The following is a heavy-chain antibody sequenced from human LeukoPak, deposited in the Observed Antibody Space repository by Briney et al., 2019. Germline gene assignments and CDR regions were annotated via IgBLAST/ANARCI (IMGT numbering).Heavy chain of an antibody. CDR1: GFTVSSNY. CDR2: IYSGGST. J-gene: IGHJ5*02. V-gene: IGHV3-53*01. Sequence: GGALRLSCAASGFTVSSNYMSWVRQAPGKGLEWVSVIYSGGSTYYSDSVKGRFTISRDNSKNTLYLQMNSLRAEDTAVYYCARVTSFYDSSGYTSVGFDHWGQGTLVTVSS. D-gene: IGHD3-22*01. CDR3: ARVTSFYDSSGYTSVGFDH.